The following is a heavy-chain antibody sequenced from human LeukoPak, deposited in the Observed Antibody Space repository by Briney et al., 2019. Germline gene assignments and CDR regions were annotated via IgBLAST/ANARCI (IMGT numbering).Heavy chain of an antibody. V-gene: IGHV1-24*01. CDR1: GYTLTELS. Sequence: GASVKVSCKVSGYTLTELSMHWVRQAPGKGLGWMGGFDPEDGETIYAQKFQGRVTMTEDTSTDTAYMELSSLRSEDTAVYYCATGDPLSGSLDYWGQGTLVTVSS. J-gene: IGHJ4*02. CDR2: FDPEDGET. D-gene: IGHD1-26*01. CDR3: ATGDPLSGSLDY.